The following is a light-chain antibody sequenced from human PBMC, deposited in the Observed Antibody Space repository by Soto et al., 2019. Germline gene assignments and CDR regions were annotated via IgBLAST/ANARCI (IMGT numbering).Light chain of an antibody. J-gene: IGKJ4*01. CDR2: GAS. CDR1: QRVSSSF. CDR3: QQYGSSPLT. V-gene: IGKV3-20*01. Sequence: EIVLTQSPGTLSLSPGERATLSCRASQRVSSSFLAWYQQKLGQAPRLLIYGASSRATGIPDRFSGSGSRTDFTLTIRRLEPEDVAVYYCQQYGSSPLTFGGGTKVEIK.